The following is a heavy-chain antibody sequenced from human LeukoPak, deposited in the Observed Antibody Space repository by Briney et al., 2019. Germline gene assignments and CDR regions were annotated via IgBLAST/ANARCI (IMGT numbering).Heavy chain of an antibody. D-gene: IGHD5-12*01. CDR1: GGSFSVYY. J-gene: IGHJ4*02. CDR3: ARVVNSGYDYDRATFDY. CDR2: INHRGST. V-gene: IGHV4-34*01. Sequence: KPSETLSLSCAVYGGSFSVYYWSGIRHPPGKGLEEMGKINHRGSTNYNPSLKTRVTISVDTSKNQFSLKLSSVPAADTAVYYCARVVNSGYDYDRATFDYWGQGTLVTVSS.